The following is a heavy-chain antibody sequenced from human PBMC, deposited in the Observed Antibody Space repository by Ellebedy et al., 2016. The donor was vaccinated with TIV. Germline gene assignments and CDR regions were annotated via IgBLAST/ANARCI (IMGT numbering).Heavy chain of an antibody. CDR2: INTDGSST. Sequence: GESLKISCEASGFTFSTYWMHWVRQAPGKGLMWVSRINTDGSSTGYADSVKGRFTISRDNAKNTLYLQMNGLRAEDTAVYYCAREVWYPASWGQGTLVTVSS. CDR3: AREVWYPAS. J-gene: IGHJ4*02. CDR1: GFTFSTYW. D-gene: IGHD6-13*01. V-gene: IGHV3-74*01.